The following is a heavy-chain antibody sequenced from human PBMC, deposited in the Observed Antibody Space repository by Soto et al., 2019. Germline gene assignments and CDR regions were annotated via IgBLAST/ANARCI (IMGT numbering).Heavy chain of an antibody. CDR2: IYYSGST. J-gene: IGHJ5*02. CDR3: ARARPLPGIRPLNWFDP. V-gene: IGHV4-59*11. CDR1: GFSIISHY. Sequence: PSQTLSLTYTVSGFSIISHYCSWILQPPGKGLEWIGYIYYSGSTNYNPSLKSRVTISVDTSKNQFSLKLSSVTAADTAVYYCARARPLPGIRPLNWFDPWGQGTLVTVSS. D-gene: IGHD6-13*01.